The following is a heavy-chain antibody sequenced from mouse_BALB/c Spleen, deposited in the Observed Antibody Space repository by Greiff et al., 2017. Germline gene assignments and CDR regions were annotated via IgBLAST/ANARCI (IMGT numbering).Heavy chain of an antibody. CDR3: ARRGDGYYFYAMDY. CDR1: GYAFTSYN. Sequence: VHVKQSGPELVKPGASVKVSCKASGYAFTSYNMYWVKQSHGKSLEWIGYIDPYNGGTSYNQKFKGKATLTVDKSSSTAYMHLNSLTSEDSAVYYCARRGDGYYFYAMDYWGQGTSVTVSS. D-gene: IGHD2-3*01. J-gene: IGHJ4*01. CDR2: IDPYNGGT. V-gene: IGHV1S135*01.